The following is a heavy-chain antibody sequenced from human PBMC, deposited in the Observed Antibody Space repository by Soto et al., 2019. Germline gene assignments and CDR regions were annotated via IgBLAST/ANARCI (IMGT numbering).Heavy chain of an antibody. CDR2: ISHGGNT. CDR1: AGSLGDYY. Sequence: SETLSLTCAVYAGSLGDYYWSWIRQPPGKGLEWIGEISHGGNTNDNPSLKTRLSMSIDTSQNSFSLRLASVTAADTAVYYCARGRSQAVIAATLSPFDYWGQGSLVTVSS. CDR3: ARGRSQAVIAATLSPFDY. D-gene: IGHD2-15*01. J-gene: IGHJ4*02. V-gene: IGHV4-34*01.